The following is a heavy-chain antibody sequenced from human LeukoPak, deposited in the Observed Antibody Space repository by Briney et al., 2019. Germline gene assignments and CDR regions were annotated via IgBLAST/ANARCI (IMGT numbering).Heavy chain of an antibody. CDR1: GFTFSNAW. J-gene: IGHJ6*02. Sequence: GGSLRLSCAASGFTFSNAWMSWVRQAPGKGLVWVSRINGDGRNINYADSVRGRFTISRDNAKNTLYLQMNTLRVEDTAVYYCTRDLMDYDVSTGLHHYYMDVWGQGTTVTVSS. CDR3: TRDLMDYDVSTGLHHYYMDV. V-gene: IGHV3-74*01. D-gene: IGHD3-9*01. CDR2: INGDGRNI.